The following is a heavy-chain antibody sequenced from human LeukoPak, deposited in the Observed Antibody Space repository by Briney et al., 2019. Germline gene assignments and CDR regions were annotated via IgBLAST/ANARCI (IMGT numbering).Heavy chain of an antibody. CDR3: ARGSSYDFWSGYYTGGWLDP. V-gene: IGHV3-30-3*01. J-gene: IGHJ5*02. CDR1: GFIFSNYW. CDR2: ISYDGSNK. D-gene: IGHD3-3*01. Sequence: GGSLRLSCVASGFIFSNYWMSWVRQAPGKGLEWVALISYDGSNKYYADSVKGRFTISRDNSKNTLYLQMNSLRAEDTAVYYCARGSSYDFWSGYYTGGWLDPWGQGTLVTVSS.